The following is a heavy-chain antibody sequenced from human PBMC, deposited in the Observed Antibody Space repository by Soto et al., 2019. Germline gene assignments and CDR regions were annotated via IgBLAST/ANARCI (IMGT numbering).Heavy chain of an antibody. V-gene: IGHV4-34*01. CDR3: ARRLYYDSSGFEGGGMDV. J-gene: IGHJ6*02. D-gene: IGHD3-22*01. CDR1: GGSFSGYY. Sequence: SETLSLTCAVYGGSFSGYYWSWIRQPPGKGLEWIGEINHSGSTNYNPSLKSRVTISVDTSKNQFSLKLTSVTAADTAVYYFARRLYYDSSGFEGGGMDVWGQGTTVTVSS. CDR2: INHSGST.